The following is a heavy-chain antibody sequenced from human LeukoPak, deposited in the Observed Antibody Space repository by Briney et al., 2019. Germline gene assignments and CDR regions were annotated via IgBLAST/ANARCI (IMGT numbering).Heavy chain of an antibody. Sequence: SETLSLTCTVSGGSISSYYRSWIRQPPGKGLEWIGYIYYSGSTNYNPSLKSRVTISVDTSKNQFSLKLGSVTAADTAVYYCARSRWRFDYWGQGTLVTVSS. D-gene: IGHD1-1*01. CDR2: IYYSGST. CDR1: GGSISSYY. J-gene: IGHJ4*02. CDR3: ARSRWRFDY. V-gene: IGHV4-59*01.